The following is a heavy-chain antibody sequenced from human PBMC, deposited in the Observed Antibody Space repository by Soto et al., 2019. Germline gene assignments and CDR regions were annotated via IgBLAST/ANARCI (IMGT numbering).Heavy chain of an antibody. J-gene: IGHJ6*04. CDR2: ISTYNGDT. Sequence: QVQLVQSGAEVKKPGASVKVSCKASGYTFTRSGISWVRQAPGQGLEWMGWISTYNGDTNYAQTFQGRVTMTTDTTTTTVHKEVRSLRSDDTDVYYCATEDVAPSYSYGMEVWGEGTPVSVSS. V-gene: IGHV1-18*01. D-gene: IGHD2-15*01. CDR1: GYTFTRSG. CDR3: ATEDVAPSYSYGMEV.